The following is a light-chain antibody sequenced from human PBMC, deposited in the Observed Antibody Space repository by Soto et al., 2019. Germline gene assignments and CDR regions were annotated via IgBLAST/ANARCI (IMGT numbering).Light chain of an antibody. J-gene: IGKJ4*01. CDR3: QQYNNWPPT. CDR1: QSVSSN. Sequence: EIVMTQSPATLSASPGERATLSCRASQSVSSNLAWYQQKPGQAPRLLIYGASTRATTVPARFSGSRSGTEFTLTISSLQSEDFAVYYCQQYNNWPPTFGGGNKVEIK. V-gene: IGKV3-15*01. CDR2: GAS.